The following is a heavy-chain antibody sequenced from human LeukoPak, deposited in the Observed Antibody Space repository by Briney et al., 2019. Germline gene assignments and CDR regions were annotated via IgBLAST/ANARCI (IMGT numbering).Heavy chain of an antibody. D-gene: IGHD3-10*01. CDR3: ARGLTMVRGVIAEPDY. J-gene: IGHJ4*02. Sequence: SETLSLTCAVYGGSFSGYYWSWIRQPPGKGLEWIGETNHSGSTNYNPSLKSRVTISVDTSKNQFSLKLSSVTAADTAVYYCARGLTMVRGVIAEPDYWGQGTLVTVSS. CDR1: GGSFSGYY. CDR2: TNHSGST. V-gene: IGHV4-34*01.